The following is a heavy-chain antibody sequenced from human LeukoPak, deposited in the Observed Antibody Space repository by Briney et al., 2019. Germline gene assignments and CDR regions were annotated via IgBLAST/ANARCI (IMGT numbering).Heavy chain of an antibody. J-gene: IGHJ4*02. V-gene: IGHV3-23*01. D-gene: IGHD4-17*01. CDR1: GFTFSSYA. CDR2: ITTSGTT. Sequence: GGSLRLSCAASGFTFSSYAMSWVRQAPGKGLEWVSTITTSGTTYYPDSVKGRFTISRDISNNTLYLQMTSLRAEDSAVFYCAKRESDYGGPFEYWGQGTLVSVSS. CDR3: AKRESDYGGPFEY.